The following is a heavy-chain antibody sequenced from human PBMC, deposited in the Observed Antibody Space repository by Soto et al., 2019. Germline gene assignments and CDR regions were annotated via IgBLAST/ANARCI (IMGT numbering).Heavy chain of an antibody. D-gene: IGHD3-22*01. CDR2: IYSSGST. J-gene: IGHJ5*02. CDR3: ARAYYDSSGYYNWFDP. V-gene: IGHV4-59*01. Sequence: SETRSLTCTVSGGSISSYYWSWIRQPPGKGLEWIGYIYSSGSTNYNPSLKSRVTISVDTSKNQFSLKLSSVTAADTAVYYCARAYYDSSGYYNWFDPWGQGTLVTVS. CDR1: GGSISSYY.